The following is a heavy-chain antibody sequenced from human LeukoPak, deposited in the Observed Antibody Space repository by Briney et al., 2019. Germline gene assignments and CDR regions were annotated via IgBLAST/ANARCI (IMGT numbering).Heavy chain of an antibody. V-gene: IGHV4-59*01. CDR2: IYYSGST. D-gene: IGHD3-10*01. CDR1: GGSNSTYY. J-gene: IGHJ4*02. Sequence: SETLSLTCTVSGGSNSTYYWSWIRQPPGKGLEWIGYIYYSGSTNYNPSLKSRVTISVDTSKNQFSLKLSSVTAADTAVYYCARDGRGAEVDFWGQGTLVTVSS. CDR3: ARDGRGAEVDF.